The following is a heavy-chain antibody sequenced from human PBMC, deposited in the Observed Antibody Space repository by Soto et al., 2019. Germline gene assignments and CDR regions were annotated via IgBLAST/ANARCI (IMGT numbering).Heavy chain of an antibody. CDR2: IKSKTDGGTT. CDR1: GFTFSNAW. V-gene: IGHV3-15*01. D-gene: IGHD2-2*01. CDR3: TTPLGYCSSTSCYRADY. J-gene: IGHJ4*02. Sequence: GGSLRLSCAASGFTFSNAWMSWVRQAPGKGLEWVGRIKSKTDGGTTDYAAPVKGRFTISRDDSKNTLYLQMNSLKTEDTAVYYCTTPLGYCSSTSCYRADYWGQGTLDTVSS.